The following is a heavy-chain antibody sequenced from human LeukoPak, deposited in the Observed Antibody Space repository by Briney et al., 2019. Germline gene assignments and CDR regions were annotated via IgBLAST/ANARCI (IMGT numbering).Heavy chain of an antibody. CDR3: ARDIGDYGDYVTSWYYFDY. J-gene: IGHJ4*02. Sequence: ASVKVSCKASGYTFTSYGISWVRQAPGQGLEWMGWISAYNGNTNYAQKLQGRVTMTTDTSTSTAYMELRSLRSDDTAVYYCARDIGDYGDYVTSWYYFDYWGQGTLVTVSS. CDR2: ISAYNGNT. V-gene: IGHV1-18*01. CDR1: GYTFTSYG. D-gene: IGHD4-17*01.